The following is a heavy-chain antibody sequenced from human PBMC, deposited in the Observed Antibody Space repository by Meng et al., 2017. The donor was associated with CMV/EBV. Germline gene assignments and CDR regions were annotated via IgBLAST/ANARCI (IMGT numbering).Heavy chain of an antibody. CDR1: GGSISSRSYN. Sequence: GSLRLSCTVSGGSISSRSYNWGWIRQPPGKGLEWAGSVYYDGSTYYNSSLKSRVTTLVDTSKNQFSLKLSSVTAADTAVYYCARSIRQGFLEWLSGSRGYWGPGILVTVSS. V-gene: IGHV4-39*01. CDR2: VYYDGST. D-gene: IGHD3-3*01. CDR3: ARSIRQGFLEWLSGSRGY. J-gene: IGHJ4*02.